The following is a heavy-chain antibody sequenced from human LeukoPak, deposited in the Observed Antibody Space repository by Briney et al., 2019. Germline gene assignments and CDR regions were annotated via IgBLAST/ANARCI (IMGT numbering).Heavy chain of an antibody. J-gene: IGHJ4*02. D-gene: IGHD5-18*01. CDR2: IIPIFGTA. CDR3: ARDWIEGYSYGWVDY. V-gene: IGHV1-69*13. CDR1: GGTFSSYA. Sequence: ASVKVSCKASGGTFSSYAISWVRQAPGQGLEWMGGIIPIFGTANYAQKFQGRVTITADESTSTAYMELSSLRSEDTAVYYCARDWIEGYSYGWVDYWGQGTLVTVSS.